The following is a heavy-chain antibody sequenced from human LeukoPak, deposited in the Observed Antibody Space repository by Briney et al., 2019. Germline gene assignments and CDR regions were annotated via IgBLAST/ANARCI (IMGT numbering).Heavy chain of an antibody. V-gene: IGHV3-64D*06. CDR1: GFTFSNYG. CDR3: LKAPNSGWYSPWFDP. D-gene: IGHD6-19*01. J-gene: IGHJ5*02. CDR2: ISSTGGST. Sequence: GGSLRLSCSASGFTFSNYGMRWVRQAPGKGLEYVSAISSTGGSTFYADSVKGRFTISRDNSKNMIYLQMSSLRPEDTAVYYCLKAPNSGWYSPWFDPWGQGTLVTVSS.